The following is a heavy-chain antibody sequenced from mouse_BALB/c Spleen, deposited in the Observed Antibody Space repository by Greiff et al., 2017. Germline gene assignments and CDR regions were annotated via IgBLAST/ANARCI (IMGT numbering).Heavy chain of an antibody. V-gene: IGHV14-3*02. Sequence: EVQLQQSGAELVKPGASVKLSCTASGFNIKDTYMHWVKQRPEQGLEWIGRIDPANGNTKYDPKFQGKATITADTSSNTAYLQLSSLTSEDTAVYYCARWEVRRRGYFDYWGQGTTLTVSS. CDR2: IDPANGNT. CDR1: GFNIKDTY. CDR3: ARWEVRRRGYFDY. J-gene: IGHJ2*01. D-gene: IGHD2-14*01.